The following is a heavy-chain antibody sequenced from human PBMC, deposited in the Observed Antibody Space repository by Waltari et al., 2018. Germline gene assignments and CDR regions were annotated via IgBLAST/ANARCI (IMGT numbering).Heavy chain of an antibody. D-gene: IGHD6-13*01. CDR3: AITHHSSSWYGFDY. V-gene: IGHV4-4*07. CDR1: GGSISSYY. CDR2: IYTSGST. J-gene: IGHJ4*02. Sequence: SLTCTVSGGSISSYYWSWIRQPAGKGLEWIGRIYTSGSTNYNPSLKSRVTMSVDTSKNQFSLKLSSVTAADTAVYYCAITHHSSSWYGFDYWGQGTLVTVSS.